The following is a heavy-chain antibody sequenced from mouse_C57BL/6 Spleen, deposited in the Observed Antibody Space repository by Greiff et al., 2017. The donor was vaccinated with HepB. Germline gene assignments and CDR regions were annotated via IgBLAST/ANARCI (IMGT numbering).Heavy chain of an antibody. CDR1: GYTFTSYG. J-gene: IGHJ4*01. CDR2: IYPRSGNT. D-gene: IGHD1-1*01. Sequence: QVQLKESGAELARPGASVKLSCKASGYTFTSYGISWVKQRTGQGLEWIGEIYPRSGNTYYNEKFKGKATLTADKSSSTAYMELRSLTSESSAVYICSLLLRHAMDYWGQGTSVTVSS. V-gene: IGHV1-81*01. CDR3: SLLLRHAMDY.